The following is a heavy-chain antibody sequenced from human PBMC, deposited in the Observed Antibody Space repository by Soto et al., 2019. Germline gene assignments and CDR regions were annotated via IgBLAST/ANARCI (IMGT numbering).Heavy chain of an antibody. J-gene: IGHJ4*02. D-gene: IGHD3-10*01. V-gene: IGHV5-51*01. Sequence: GESLKISCKGSGYSFTSYWIGWVRQMPGKGLEWMGIIYPGDSDTRYSPSFQGQVTISADKSISTAYLQWSSLKASDTAMYYCARRTMVRGVPEHEQYYFDYCGQGTMVTVYS. CDR1: GYSFTSYW. CDR2: IYPGDSDT. CDR3: ARRTMVRGVPEHEQYYFDY.